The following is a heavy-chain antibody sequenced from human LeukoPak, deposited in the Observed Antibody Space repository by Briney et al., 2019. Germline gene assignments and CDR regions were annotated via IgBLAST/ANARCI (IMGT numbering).Heavy chain of an antibody. J-gene: IGHJ4*02. Sequence: GGSLRLSCAASGFTFSSYGMHWVRQAPGKGLEWVAFIRYDGSNKYYADSVKGRFTISRDNAKNSLYLQMNSLRAEDTAVYYCARDQGDIVVVPAAIDYWGQGTLATVSS. V-gene: IGHV3-30*02. CDR2: IRYDGSNK. CDR3: ARDQGDIVVVPAAIDY. CDR1: GFTFSSYG. D-gene: IGHD2-2*01.